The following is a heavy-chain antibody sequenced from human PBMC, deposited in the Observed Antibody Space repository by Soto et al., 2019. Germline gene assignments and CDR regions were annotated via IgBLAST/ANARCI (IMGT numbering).Heavy chain of an antibody. CDR1: GFTFSSYG. CDR2: IWYDGSNK. V-gene: IGHV3-33*01. Sequence: QVQLVESGGGVVQPGRSLRLSCAASGFTFSSYGMHWVRQAPGKGLEWVAVIWYDGSNKYYADSVKGRFTISRVNSKNTLYLQMNSLRAEDTAVYYCARDPQGYYDSSGYSGYYFDYWGQGTLVTVSS. D-gene: IGHD3-22*01. J-gene: IGHJ4*02. CDR3: ARDPQGYYDSSGYSGYYFDY.